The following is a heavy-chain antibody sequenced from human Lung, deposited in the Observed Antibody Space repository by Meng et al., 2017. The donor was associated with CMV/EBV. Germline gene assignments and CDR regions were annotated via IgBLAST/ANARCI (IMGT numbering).Heavy chain of an antibody. J-gene: IGHJ6*02. CDR1: GFPFRTNS. CDR2: ISGSNGNI. V-gene: IGHV3-48*04. D-gene: IGHD4-11*01. Sequence: SCAASGFPFRTNSMNWVRQAPGKGLEWVSYISGSNGNIYYADSVKGRFTISRDNTKKSLFLQMNSLRVEDTAVYYCARGPTDYYALDVWGQGNPVTVSS. CDR3: ARGPTDYYALDV.